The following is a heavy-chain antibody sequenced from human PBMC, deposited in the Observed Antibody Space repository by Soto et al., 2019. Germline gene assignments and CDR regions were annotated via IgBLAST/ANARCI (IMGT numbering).Heavy chain of an antibody. CDR2: INPNSGDT. CDR1: GYTFTGYY. D-gene: IGHD5-12*01. Sequence: ASVKVSCKASGYTFTGYYMHWVRQAPGQGLEWMGWINPNSGDTNYAQKFQGRVTMTTDTSTSTAYMELRSLRSDDTAVYYCARERGYSGYDRLQDYYYGMDVWGQGTTVTVSS. CDR3: ARERGYSGYDRLQDYYYGMDV. V-gene: IGHV1-2*02. J-gene: IGHJ6*02.